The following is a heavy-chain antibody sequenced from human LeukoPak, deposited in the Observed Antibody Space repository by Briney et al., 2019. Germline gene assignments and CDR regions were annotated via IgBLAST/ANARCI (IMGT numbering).Heavy chain of an antibody. Sequence: SETLSLTCTLSGVSITTTSYYWAWIRQPPGKGLEWVGSIFYSGTTYYSPSLKGRVSISLDTPKNQFSLNLNSVTAADTAVYYCARDRIYYFGMDVWGQGTTVTVSS. CDR1: GVSITTTSYY. J-gene: IGHJ6*02. V-gene: IGHV4-39*07. CDR2: IFYSGTT. CDR3: ARDRIYYFGMDV.